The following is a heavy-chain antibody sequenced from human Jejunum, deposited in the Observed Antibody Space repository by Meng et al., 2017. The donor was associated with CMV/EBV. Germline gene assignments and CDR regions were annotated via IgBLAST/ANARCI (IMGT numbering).Heavy chain of an antibody. CDR2: IYYSGST. Sequence: CPFSGGSISSSYWSWIRQPPGQGLAWIWSIYYSGSTNYNPSLKSRVTISVDTSKNQFSLKLSSVTAADTAVYYCARNKAGNWFDPWGQGTLVTVSS. CDR1: GGSISSSY. V-gene: IGHV4-59*01. D-gene: IGHD1/OR15-1a*01. CDR3: ARNKAGNWFDP. J-gene: IGHJ5*02.